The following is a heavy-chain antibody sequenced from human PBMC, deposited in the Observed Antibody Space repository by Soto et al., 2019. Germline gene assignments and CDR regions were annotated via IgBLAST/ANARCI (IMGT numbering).Heavy chain of an antibody. J-gene: IGHJ6*02. Sequence: GASVKVSCKASGYTFTGYYMHWVRQAPGQGLEWMGWINPTSGGTNYAQKFQGWVTMTRDTSISTAYMELSRLRSDDTAVYYCARDYVVYSRSWYYDYYGMDVWGQGTTVTVSS. CDR1: GYTFTGYY. V-gene: IGHV1-2*04. D-gene: IGHD6-13*01. CDR2: INPTSGGT. CDR3: ARDYVVYSRSWYYDYYGMDV.